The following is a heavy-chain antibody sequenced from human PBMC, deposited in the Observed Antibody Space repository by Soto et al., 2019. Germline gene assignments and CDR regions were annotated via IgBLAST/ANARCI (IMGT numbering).Heavy chain of an antibody. D-gene: IGHD2-8*01. CDR3: APNWNFVY. V-gene: IGHV3-15*01. Sequence: GGSLRLSCTASGFTLSNAWVSWVRQAPGKGLEWVGRIKNKIEGGTTDYAVPVKGRFTISRDDSKNMLYLQMNSLITEDTAVYYCAPNWNFVYWGQGTPVTVS. CDR1: GFTLSNAW. CDR2: IKNKIEGGTT. J-gene: IGHJ4*02.